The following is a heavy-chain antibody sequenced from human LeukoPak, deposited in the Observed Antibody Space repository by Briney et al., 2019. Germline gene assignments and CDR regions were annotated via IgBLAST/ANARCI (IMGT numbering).Heavy chain of an antibody. CDR1: GGSFSGYY. CDR2: INHSGST. J-gene: IGHJ5*02. D-gene: IGHD4-23*01. CDR3: ARGTTVVTP. Sequence: PSETLSLTCAVYGGSFSGYYWSWIRQPPGKGLERIGEINHSGSTNYNPSLKSRVTISVDTSKNQFSLQLNSVTPEDTAVYYCARGTTVVTPWGQGTLVTVSS. V-gene: IGHV4-34*01.